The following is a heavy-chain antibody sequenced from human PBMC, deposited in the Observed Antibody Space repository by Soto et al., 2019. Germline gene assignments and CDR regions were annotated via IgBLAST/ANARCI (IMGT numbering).Heavy chain of an antibody. CDR2: IYTSGST. J-gene: IGHJ3*02. CDR1: GGSISSYY. Sequence: PSETLSLTCTASGGSISSYYWSWIRQPAGKGLEWIGRIYTSGSTNYNPSLKSRVTMSVDTSKNQFSLKLSSVTAADTAVYYCERIYYDSSGLGAFDIWGQGTMVTVSS. D-gene: IGHD3-22*01. V-gene: IGHV4-4*07. CDR3: ERIYYDSSGLGAFDI.